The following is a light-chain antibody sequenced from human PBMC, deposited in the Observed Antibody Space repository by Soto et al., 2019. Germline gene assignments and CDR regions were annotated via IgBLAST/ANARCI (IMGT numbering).Light chain of an antibody. CDR1: ESISGW. V-gene: IGKV1-5*01. Sequence: DIEMTQSPSTLSASIGDGVTITCRASESISGWLAWYQQQPGKAPKLLIYDASNLESGVPSRFSGSGSGTEFTLAISSLQPDDFATYYCQHYNSYSEAFGQGTKVELK. CDR3: QHYNSYSEA. CDR2: DAS. J-gene: IGKJ1*01.